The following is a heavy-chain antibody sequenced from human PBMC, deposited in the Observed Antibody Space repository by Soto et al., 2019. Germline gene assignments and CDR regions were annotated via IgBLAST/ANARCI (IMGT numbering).Heavy chain of an antibody. D-gene: IGHD1-1*01. Sequence: GGSLRLSCAASGFTFSSYWMSWVRQAPGKGLEWVANIKQDGSEKYYVDSVKGRFTISRDNAKNSLYLQMNSLRAEDTAVYYCARDNEQVTAGPFGYWGQGTLVTVSS. CDR2: IKQDGSEK. CDR3: ARDNEQVTAGPFGY. CDR1: GFTFSSYW. V-gene: IGHV3-7*01. J-gene: IGHJ4*02.